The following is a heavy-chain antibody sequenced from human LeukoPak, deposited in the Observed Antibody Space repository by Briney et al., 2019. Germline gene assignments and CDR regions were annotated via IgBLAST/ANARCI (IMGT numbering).Heavy chain of an antibody. J-gene: IGHJ6*03. V-gene: IGHV3-23*01. CDR2: VSANAVST. CDR1: RFTFSSYT. CDR3: ASMPSTEIYYFYYMDV. Sequence: GGSLRLSCADSRFTFSSYTMNWVRQAPGKGLEWVSGVSANAVSTYYADSVKGRFTISRDNSKNTLYLHMDRLGTEDTAVYYCASMPSTEIYYFYYMDVWGKGTTVTVSS. D-gene: IGHD2-2*01.